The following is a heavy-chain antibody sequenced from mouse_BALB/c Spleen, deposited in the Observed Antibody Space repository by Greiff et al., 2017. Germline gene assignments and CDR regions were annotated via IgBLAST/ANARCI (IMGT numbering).Heavy chain of an antibody. CDR2: IYPGDGDT. Sequence: VQLQQSGAELARPGASVKLSCKASGYTFTSYWMQWVKQRPGQGLEWIGAIYPGDGDTRYTQKFKGKATLTADKSSSTAYMQLSSLASEDSAVYYCARNYGPYAMDYWGQGTSVTVSS. CDR3: ARNYGPYAMDY. CDR1: GYTFTSYW. D-gene: IGHD1-2*01. J-gene: IGHJ4*01. V-gene: IGHV1-87*01.